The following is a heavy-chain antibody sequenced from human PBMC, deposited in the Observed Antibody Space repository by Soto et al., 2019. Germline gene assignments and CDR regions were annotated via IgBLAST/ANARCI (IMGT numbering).Heavy chain of an antibody. J-gene: IGHJ6*02. CDR2: ISYDGSNK. CDR3: ARDLVDYYGSGSFYYYGMDV. D-gene: IGHD3-10*01. CDR1: GFTFSSYA. Sequence: PGGSLSLSCAASGFTFSSYAMHWVRQAPGKGLEWVAVISYDGSNKCYADSVKGRFTISRDNSKNTLYLQMNSLRAEDTAVYYCARDLVDYYGSGSFYYYGMDVWGQGTTVTVSS. V-gene: IGHV3-30-3*01.